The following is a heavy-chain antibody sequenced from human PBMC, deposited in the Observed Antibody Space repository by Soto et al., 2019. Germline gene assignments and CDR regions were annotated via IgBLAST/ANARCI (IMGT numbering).Heavy chain of an antibody. J-gene: IGHJ5*02. Sequence: QVLLQESGPGLVKPSQTLSLTCTVSGDPIINGGFYFSWIRQQPGKGLEWIGYIFHSGSTLYNPSLRGRLVLSADTTKNQLYLNLRSLTAADTAVYYCARGGISGHWFDPWGQGTLVTV. CDR2: IFHSGST. V-gene: IGHV4-31*03. CDR1: GDPIINGGFY. CDR3: ARGGISGHWFDP. D-gene: IGHD3-3*02.